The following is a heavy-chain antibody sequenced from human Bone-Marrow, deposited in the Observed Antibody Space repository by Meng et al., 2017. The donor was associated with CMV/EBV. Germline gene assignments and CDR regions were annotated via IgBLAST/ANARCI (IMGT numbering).Heavy chain of an antibody. D-gene: IGHD4-11*01. CDR3: AGSDYSNLYYGMDV. J-gene: IGHJ6*02. Sequence: SETLSLTCNVSGVAFSVSSYYWGWIRQPPGKGLEWVGNIYYSGTTYYNPSPSLKSRVTISIDTSKNQFTLKLSSVTAADTAVYCCAGSDYSNLYYGMDVWGQGTTVTVSS. V-gene: IGHV4-39*06. CDR1: GVAFSVSSYY. CDR2: IYYSGTT.